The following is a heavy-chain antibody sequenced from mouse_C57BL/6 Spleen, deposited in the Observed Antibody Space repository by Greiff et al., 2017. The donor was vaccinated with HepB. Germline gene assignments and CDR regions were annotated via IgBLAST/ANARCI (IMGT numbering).Heavy chain of an antibody. D-gene: IGHD2-1*01. J-gene: IGHJ4*01. CDR3: ARGKGNPFPYAMDY. CDR1: GYTFTDYN. Sequence: VQLQQSGPELVKPGASVKIPCKASGYTFTDYNMDWVKQSHGKSLEWIGDINPNNGGTIYNQKFKGKATLTVDKSSSTAYMELRSLTSEDTAVYYCARGKGNPFPYAMDYWGQGTSVTVSS. V-gene: IGHV1-18*01. CDR2: INPNNGGT.